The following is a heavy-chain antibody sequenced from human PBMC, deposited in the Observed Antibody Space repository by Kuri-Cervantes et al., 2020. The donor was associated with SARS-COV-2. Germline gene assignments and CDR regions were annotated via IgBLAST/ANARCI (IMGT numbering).Heavy chain of an antibody. CDR3: VRDGYGDYVDY. D-gene: IGHD2-21*01. CDR2: VSGYNGHT. Sequence: ASVKVSCKASGYTFNGYYMHWVRQAPGQGLEWMGWVSGYNGHTNYAQKLQGRVTMTTDTSTTTAYMELRSLRSDDTAVFHCVRDGYGDYVDYWAREPWSPSPQ. J-gene: IGHJ4*02. CDR1: GYTFNGYY. V-gene: IGHV1-18*04.